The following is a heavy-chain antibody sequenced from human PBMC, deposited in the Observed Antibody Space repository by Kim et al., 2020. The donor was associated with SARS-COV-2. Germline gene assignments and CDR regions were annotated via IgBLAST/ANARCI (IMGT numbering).Heavy chain of an antibody. Sequence: SETLSHTCTVSGGSISSSSYYWGWIRQPPGKGLEWIGSIYYSGSTYYNPSLKSRVTISVDTSKNQFSLKLSSVTAADTAVYYCGGNDYGGKGAFDIWGQGTMVTVSS. CDR3: GGNDYGGKGAFDI. CDR2: IYYSGST. D-gene: IGHD4-17*01. J-gene: IGHJ3*02. V-gene: IGHV4-39*01. CDR1: GGSISSSSYY.